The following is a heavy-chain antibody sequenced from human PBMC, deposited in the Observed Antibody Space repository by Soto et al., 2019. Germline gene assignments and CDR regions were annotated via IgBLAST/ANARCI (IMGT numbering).Heavy chain of an antibody. V-gene: IGHV4-30-2*01. Sequence: QLQLQESGSGLVKPSQTLSLTCAVSGGSISSGGYSWSWIRQPPGKGLEWIGYIYHSGSTYYNPSLNSRVTISVARAKNQFSLKLSSVTAADTAVYSCAGGIAARPLGYWGQGTLVTVSS. CDR2: IYHSGST. CDR1: GGSISSGGYS. J-gene: IGHJ4*02. CDR3: AGGIAARPLGY. D-gene: IGHD6-6*01.